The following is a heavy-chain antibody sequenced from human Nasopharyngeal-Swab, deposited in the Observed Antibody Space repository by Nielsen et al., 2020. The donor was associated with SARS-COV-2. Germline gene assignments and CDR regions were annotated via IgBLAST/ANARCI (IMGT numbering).Heavy chain of an antibody. CDR3: AKGWLLGNYMDV. Sequence: GESLKISCAASGFIFSNYGMHWVRQTPGKGLEWVAVISFDGSSQYYVDPVKGRFTISRDNSKSTLYLQMNSLRDEDTAVYYCAKGWLLGNYMDVWGKATTVPVPS. CDR2: ISFDGSSQ. V-gene: IGHV3-30*18. D-gene: IGHD5-12*01. CDR1: GFIFSNYG. J-gene: IGHJ6*03.